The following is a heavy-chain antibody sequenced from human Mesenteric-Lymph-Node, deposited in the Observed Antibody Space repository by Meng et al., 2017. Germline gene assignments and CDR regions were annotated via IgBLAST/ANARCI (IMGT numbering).Heavy chain of an antibody. Sequence: GESLKISCAASGFTFSSYWMHWVRQAPGKGLVWVSRIKSDGSDTSYADSVKGRFTISRDNAKNTLFLHMDSLRVEDTAVYYCVRSSITLADKGDYWGQGTLVTVSS. D-gene: IGHD6-19*01. J-gene: IGHJ4*02. CDR1: GFTFSSYW. CDR2: IKSDGSDT. V-gene: IGHV3-74*01. CDR3: VRSSITLADKGDY.